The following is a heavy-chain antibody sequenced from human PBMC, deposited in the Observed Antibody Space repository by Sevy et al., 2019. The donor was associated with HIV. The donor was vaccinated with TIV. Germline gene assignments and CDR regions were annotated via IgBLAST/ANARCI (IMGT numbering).Heavy chain of an antibody. D-gene: IGHD2-8*01. J-gene: IGHJ4*02. V-gene: IGHV3-21*01. CDR3: ARDREWCQSESLFDY. CDR2: ISSSSSYI. Sequence: GGSLRLSCAASGFTFSSYSMNWVRQAPGKGLEWVSSISSSSSYIYYADSVKGRFTISRDNAKNSLYLQMNSLRAEDTAVYYCARDREWCQSESLFDYWGQGTLVTVSS. CDR1: GFTFSSYS.